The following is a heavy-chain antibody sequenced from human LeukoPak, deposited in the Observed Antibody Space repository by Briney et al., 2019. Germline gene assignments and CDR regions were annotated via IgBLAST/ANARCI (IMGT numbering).Heavy chain of an antibody. V-gene: IGHV4-59*01. Sequence: SETLSLTCTVSGGSISSYYWSWLRQPPGKGLEWIGYIYYSGSTNYNPSLKSRVTISVDTSKNQFSLKLSSVTAADTAVYYCARVSWSGYYNYYYGMDVWGQGTTVTVSS. CDR3: ARVSWSGYYNYYYGMDV. J-gene: IGHJ6*02. D-gene: IGHD3-3*01. CDR2: IYYSGST. CDR1: GGSISSYY.